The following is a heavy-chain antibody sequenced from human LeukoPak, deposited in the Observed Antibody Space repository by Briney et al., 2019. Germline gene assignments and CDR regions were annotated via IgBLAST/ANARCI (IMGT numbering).Heavy chain of an antibody. CDR3: ATLHSDSSGYLY. Sequence: ASVKVSCKASRGTFNSYAISWVRQAPGQGLEWMGGIIPLLRTTNYAQRFQGRVTMTEDTSTDTAYMELSSLRSEDTAVYYCATLHSDSSGYLYWGQGTLVTVSS. CDR1: RGTFNSYA. J-gene: IGHJ4*02. D-gene: IGHD3-22*01. CDR2: IIPLLRTT. V-gene: IGHV1-69*06.